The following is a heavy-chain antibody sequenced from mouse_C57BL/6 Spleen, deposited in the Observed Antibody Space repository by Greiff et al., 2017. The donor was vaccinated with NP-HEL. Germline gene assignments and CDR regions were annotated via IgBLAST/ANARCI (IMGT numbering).Heavy chain of an antibody. CDR1: GFTFTDYY. CDR3: ARSSTTVVARYFDV. J-gene: IGHJ1*03. CDR2: IRNKANGYTT. Sequence: EVNLVESGGGLVQPGGSLSLSCAASGFTFTDYYMSWVRQPPGKALEWLGFIRNKANGYTTEYSASVKGRFTISRDNSQSILYLQMNALRAEDSATYYCARSSTTVVARYFDVWGTGTTVTVSS. V-gene: IGHV7-3*01. D-gene: IGHD1-1*01.